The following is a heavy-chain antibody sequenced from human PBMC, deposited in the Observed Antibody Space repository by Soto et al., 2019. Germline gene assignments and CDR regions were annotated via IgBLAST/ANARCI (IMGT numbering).Heavy chain of an antibody. CDR3: TTDRFYSPVDH. CDR1: GFTFSSYS. V-gene: IGHV3-48*04. Sequence: GGSLRLSCAASGFTFSSYSMNWVRQAPGKGLEWVSYTSSSSSTIYYADSVKGRFTISRDDSENTLYLQMNSLKTEDTAVYYCTTDRFYSPVDHWGQGTLVTVSS. CDR2: TSSSSSTI. D-gene: IGHD4-4*01. J-gene: IGHJ4*02.